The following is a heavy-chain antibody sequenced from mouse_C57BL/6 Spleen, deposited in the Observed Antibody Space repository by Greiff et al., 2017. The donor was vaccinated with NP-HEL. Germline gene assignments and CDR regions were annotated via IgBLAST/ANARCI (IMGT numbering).Heavy chain of an antibody. CDR2: IDPSDSET. CDR1: GYTFTSYW. CDR3: ARLTPGGYYFDY. J-gene: IGHJ2*01. Sequence: QVQLQQPGAELVRPGSSVKLSCKASGYTFTSYWMHWVKQRPIQGLEWIGNIDPSDSETHYNQKFKDKATLTVDKSSSTAYMQLSSLPSEDSAVYYCARLTPGGYYFDYWGQGTTLTVSS. V-gene: IGHV1-52*01.